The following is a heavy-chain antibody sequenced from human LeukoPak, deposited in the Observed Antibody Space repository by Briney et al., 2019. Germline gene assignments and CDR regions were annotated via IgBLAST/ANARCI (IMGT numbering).Heavy chain of an antibody. V-gene: IGHV3-30*02. Sequence: GGSPRLSCAASGFTFSSYGMHWVRQAPGKGLEWVAFIRYDGSNKYYADSVKGRFTISRDNSKNTLYLQMNSLRAEDTAVYYCAKDTTPPKAGFDPWGQGTLVTASS. J-gene: IGHJ5*02. D-gene: IGHD1-14*01. CDR2: IRYDGSNK. CDR1: GFTFSSYG. CDR3: AKDTTPPKAGFDP.